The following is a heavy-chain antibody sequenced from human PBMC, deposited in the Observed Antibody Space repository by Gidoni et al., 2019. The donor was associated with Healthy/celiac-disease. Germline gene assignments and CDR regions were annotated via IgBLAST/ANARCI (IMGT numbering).Heavy chain of an antibody. J-gene: IGHJ5*02. Sequence: QVQLQQWGAGLLKPSETLSLTCAVYGGSFSGSYWSWIRQPPGKGLGWIGEINHSGSPNYNPSLKSRVTISVDTSKNQFSLKLSSVTAADTAVYYCARAESIVVVPAAMKRTNWFDPWGQGTLVTVSS. V-gene: IGHV4-34*01. CDR3: ARAESIVVVPAAMKRTNWFDP. D-gene: IGHD2-2*01. CDR1: GGSFSGSY. CDR2: INHSGSP.